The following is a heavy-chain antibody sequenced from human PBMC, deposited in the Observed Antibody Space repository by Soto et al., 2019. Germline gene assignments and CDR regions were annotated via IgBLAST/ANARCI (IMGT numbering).Heavy chain of an antibody. D-gene: IGHD3-10*01. CDR2: RKPNSGNT. V-gene: IGHV1-8*02. Sequence: ASVKVSCKASGYTFNNYDIHWVRQAPGHGLEWMGWRKPNSGNTGYAQNFRGRVTMTQNTAIGTAYMELSSLRSDDTATYYCTRAYGAETFDFWGQGTRVTVSS. J-gene: IGHJ5*01. CDR3: TRAYGAETFDF. CDR1: GYTFNNYD.